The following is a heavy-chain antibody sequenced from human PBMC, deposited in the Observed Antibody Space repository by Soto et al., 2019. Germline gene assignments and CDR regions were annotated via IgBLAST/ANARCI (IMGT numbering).Heavy chain of an antibody. CDR3: AKDGGREGYFGNWFDP. J-gene: IGHJ5*02. D-gene: IGHD2-15*01. V-gene: IGHV1-69*13. CDR2: IIPIFGTT. Sequence: GASVKVSCKASGYRFSSYAIQWVRQAPGQRLEWMGRIIPIFGTTDYAQKFQGRVTITADESTTTAYMELSSLRSDDTAVYYCAKDGGREGYFGNWFDPWGQGTLVTVSS. CDR1: GYRFSSYA.